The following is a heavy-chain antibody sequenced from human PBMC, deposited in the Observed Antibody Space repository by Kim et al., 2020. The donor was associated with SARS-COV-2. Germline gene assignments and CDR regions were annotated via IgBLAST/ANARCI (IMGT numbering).Heavy chain of an antibody. V-gene: IGHV6-1*01. Sequence: YAVSVRSRITINPDASKNQFSLQLNSVTPEDTAVYYCSRGYDFWSRAFEIWGQGTMVTVSS. CDR3: SRGYDFWSRAFEI. J-gene: IGHJ3*02. D-gene: IGHD3-3*01.